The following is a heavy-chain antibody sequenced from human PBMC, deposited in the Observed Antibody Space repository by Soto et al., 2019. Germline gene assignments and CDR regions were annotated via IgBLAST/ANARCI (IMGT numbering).Heavy chain of an antibody. J-gene: IGHJ6*02. CDR1: GFTFSSYE. V-gene: IGHV3-48*03. CDR3: ARNYQLPGYYYYGMDV. CDR2: ISSSGSTI. D-gene: IGHD2-2*01. Sequence: GGSLRLSCAASGFTFSSYEMNWVRQAPGKGLEWVSYISSSGSTIYYADSVKGRFTISRDNAKNSLYLQMNSLRAEDTAVYYCARNYQLPGYYYYGMDVWGQGTTVTVSS.